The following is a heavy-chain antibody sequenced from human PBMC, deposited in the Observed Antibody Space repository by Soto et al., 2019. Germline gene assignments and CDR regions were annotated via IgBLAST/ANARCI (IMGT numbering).Heavy chain of an antibody. CDR1: GGTFSSYA. Sequence: ASVKVYCKASGGTFSSYAISWVRQAPGQGLEWMGGIIPIFGTANYAQKFQGRVTITANESTSTAYMELSSLRSEDTAVYYCARDPWSREGYCSGGSCYYYYGMDVWGQGTTVTVSS. V-gene: IGHV1-69*13. D-gene: IGHD2-15*01. CDR2: IIPIFGTA. CDR3: ARDPWSREGYCSGGSCYYYYGMDV. J-gene: IGHJ6*02.